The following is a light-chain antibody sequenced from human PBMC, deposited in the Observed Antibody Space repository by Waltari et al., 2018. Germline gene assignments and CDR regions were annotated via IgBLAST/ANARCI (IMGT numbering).Light chain of an antibody. CDR1: QSVSNN. CDR3: QQYSNWPPWT. J-gene: IGKJ1*01. Sequence: EVVMTQSPVTLSVSPGERATPSCRDSQSVSNNLAWYQHKPGQAPRLVMYDASTRASGLPARFSGTGSGREFTLTINSLQSEDVAIYYCQQYSNWPPWTFGQGTTVEIK. CDR2: DAS. V-gene: IGKV3-15*01.